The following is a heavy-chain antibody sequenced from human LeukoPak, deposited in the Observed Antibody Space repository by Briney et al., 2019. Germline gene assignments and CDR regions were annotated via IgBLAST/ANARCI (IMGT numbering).Heavy chain of an antibody. Sequence: PSETLSLTCTVSGGSISSYYWSWIRQPPGKGLEWIGYIYYSGSTNYNPSLKGRVTISVDTSKNQFSLKLSSVTAADTAVYYCARWQTESKFDYWGQGTLVTVSS. V-gene: IGHV4-59*08. CDR2: IYYSGST. J-gene: IGHJ4*02. CDR1: GGSISSYY. CDR3: ARWQTESKFDY.